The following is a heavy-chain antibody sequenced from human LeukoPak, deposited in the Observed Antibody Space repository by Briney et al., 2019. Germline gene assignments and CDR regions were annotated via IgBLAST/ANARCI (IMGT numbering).Heavy chain of an antibody. CDR3: AKESAGYCSGGSCLGLDY. Sequence: PGGSLRLSCAASGFTFSSYGMHRVRQAPGKGLEWVAVISYDGSNKYYADSVKGGFTISRDNSKNTLYLQMNSLRAEDTAVYYCAKESAGYCSGGSCLGLDYWGQGTLVTVSS. D-gene: IGHD2-15*01. V-gene: IGHV3-30*18. J-gene: IGHJ4*02. CDR1: GFTFSSYG. CDR2: ISYDGSNK.